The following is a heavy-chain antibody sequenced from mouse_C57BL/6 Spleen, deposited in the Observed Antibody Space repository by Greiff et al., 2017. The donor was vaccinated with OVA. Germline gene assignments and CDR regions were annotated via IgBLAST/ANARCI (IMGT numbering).Heavy chain of an antibody. Sequence: VKLQQPGAELVRPGSSVKLSCKASGYTFTSYWMHWVKQRPIQGLEWIGNIDPSDSETHYNQKFKDKATLTVDKSSSTAYMQLSSLTSEDSAVYYCARSTMVTTDFDVWGTGTTVTVSS. J-gene: IGHJ1*03. D-gene: IGHD2-2*01. CDR2: IDPSDSET. V-gene: IGHV1-52*01. CDR3: ARSTMVTTDFDV. CDR1: GYTFTSYW.